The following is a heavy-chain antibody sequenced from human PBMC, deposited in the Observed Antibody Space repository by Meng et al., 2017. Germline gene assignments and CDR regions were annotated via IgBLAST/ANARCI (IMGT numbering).Heavy chain of an antibody. J-gene: IGHJ4*02. D-gene: IGHD4-23*01. CDR2: INPNSGGT. CDR3: ARVDGGNYLFDY. Sequence: QVQFVQSGAEVKSPGASVRVSCEAYGYTFTDHYMHWVRQAPGQGLEWMGRINPNSGGTDSAQKFQGRVTMTRDTSISTAYMELYRLTSDDTAVYYCARVDGGNYLFDYWGQGTLVTVSS. CDR1: GYTFTDHY. V-gene: IGHV1-2*06.